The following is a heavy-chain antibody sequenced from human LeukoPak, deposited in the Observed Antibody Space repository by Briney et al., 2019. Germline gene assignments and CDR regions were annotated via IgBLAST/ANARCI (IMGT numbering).Heavy chain of an antibody. J-gene: IGHJ3*02. CDR3: ARQTHVGAFDI. CDR2: IDDSGST. Sequence: SETLSLTCAVYGGSFSGYYWTWIRQPPGKGLEWIGEIDDSGSTNYNPSLKSRVTISVDTSKNQFSLRLSSVTAADTAVYYCARQTHVGAFDIWGQGTMVTVSS. CDR1: GGSFSGYY. V-gene: IGHV4-34*01.